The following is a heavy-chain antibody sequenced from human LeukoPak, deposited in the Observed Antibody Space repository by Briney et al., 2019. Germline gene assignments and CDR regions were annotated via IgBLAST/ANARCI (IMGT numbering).Heavy chain of an antibody. Sequence: ASVKVSCKASGYTFTSYGISWVRQAPGQGLEWMGWISAYNGNTNYAQKLQGRVTMTEDTSTDTAYMELSSLRSEDTAVYYCATDPLWYSYGRDYWGQGTLVTVSS. CDR3: ATDPLWYSYGRDY. V-gene: IGHV1-18*01. J-gene: IGHJ4*02. CDR2: ISAYNGNT. D-gene: IGHD5-18*01. CDR1: GYTFTSYG.